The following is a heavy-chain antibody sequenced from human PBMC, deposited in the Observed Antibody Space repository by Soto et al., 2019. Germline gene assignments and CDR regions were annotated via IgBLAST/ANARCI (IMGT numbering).Heavy chain of an antibody. Sequence: PGGSLRLSCAASGFTFSSYAMSWVRQAPGKGLEWVSAISGSGGSTYYADSVKGRFTISRDNSKSTLYLQMNSLRAEDTAVYYCAKVKGAYYGDYYYYGMDVWGQGTTVTVSS. CDR2: ISGSGGST. CDR3: AKVKGAYYGDYYYYGMDV. D-gene: IGHD1-26*01. V-gene: IGHV3-23*01. J-gene: IGHJ6*02. CDR1: GFTFSSYA.